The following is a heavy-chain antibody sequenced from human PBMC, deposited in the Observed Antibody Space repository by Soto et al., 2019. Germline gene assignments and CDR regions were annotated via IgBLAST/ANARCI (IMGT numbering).Heavy chain of an antibody. CDR2: IYYSGST. V-gene: IGHV4-59*01. J-gene: IGHJ4*02. CDR1: GCSINNYY. D-gene: IGHD3-16*01. Sequence: PEETLSLTCTVSGCSINNYYWSWIRQPPGKGLEWIGYIYYSGSTNYNPSLKSRVTISVDTSKNQFSLKLSSVTAADTAVYYCARRYGGNFDYWGQGTLVTVSS. CDR3: ARRYGGNFDY.